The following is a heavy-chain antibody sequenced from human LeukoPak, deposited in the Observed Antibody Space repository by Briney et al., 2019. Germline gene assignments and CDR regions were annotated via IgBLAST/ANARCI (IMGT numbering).Heavy chain of an antibody. CDR1: GFTFTNYA. V-gene: IGHV3-23*01. J-gene: IGHJ4*02. CDR3: ARHDSYIPY. Sequence: GGSLRLSCAASGFTFTNYAMSWVRQAPGKGLEWVSGISDFEKIPYYSDSVKGRFTISRDNSKKTVYLQMNNLRAEDTAVYFCARHDSYIPYWGQGIPVTVSS. CDR2: ISDFEKIP. D-gene: IGHD3-10*01.